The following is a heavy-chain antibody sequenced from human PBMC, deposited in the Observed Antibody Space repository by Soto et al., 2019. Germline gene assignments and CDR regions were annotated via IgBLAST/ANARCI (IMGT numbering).Heavy chain of an antibody. CDR2: IIPIFGTA. V-gene: IGHV1-69*13. J-gene: IGHJ6*02. D-gene: IGHD6-6*01. Sequence: GASVKVSCKASGGTFSSYAISWVRQAPGQGLEWMGGIIPIFGTANYAQKFQGRVTITADESTSTAYMELSGLRSEDTAVYYCARARSPVYYYYGMDVWGQGTTVTVSS. CDR1: GGTFSSYA. CDR3: ARARSPVYYYYGMDV.